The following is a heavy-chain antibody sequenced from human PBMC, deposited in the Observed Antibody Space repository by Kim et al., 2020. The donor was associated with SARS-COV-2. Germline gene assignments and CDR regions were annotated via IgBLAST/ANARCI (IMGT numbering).Heavy chain of an antibody. CDR1: GFTISTTY. V-gene: IGHV3-53*01. CDR2: IYVGGST. Sequence: GGSLRLSCAASGFTISTTYMTWVRQAPGKGLEWVSIIYVGGSTHYADAVKGRFTFSSDHSTNTLYLHMNSLRAEDTAFYYCARGGNRGSRYAPWYFDYWGQGVLVTVSS. CDR3: ARGGNRGSRYAPWYFDY. J-gene: IGHJ4*01. D-gene: IGHD1-26*01.